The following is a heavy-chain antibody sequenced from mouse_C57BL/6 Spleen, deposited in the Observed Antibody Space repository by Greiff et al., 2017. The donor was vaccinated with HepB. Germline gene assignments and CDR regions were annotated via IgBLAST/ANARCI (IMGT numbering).Heavy chain of an antibody. V-gene: IGHV3-6*01. D-gene: IGHD2-5*01. CDR2: ISYDGSN. CDR1: GYSITSGYY. Sequence: VQLKESGPGLVKPSQSLSLTCSVTGYSITSGYYWNWIRQFPGNKLEWMGYISYDGSNNYNPSLKNRISITRDTSKNQFFLKLNSVTTEDTATYYCARGAYYSNWYFDVWGTGTTVTVSS. J-gene: IGHJ1*03. CDR3: ARGAYYSNWYFDV.